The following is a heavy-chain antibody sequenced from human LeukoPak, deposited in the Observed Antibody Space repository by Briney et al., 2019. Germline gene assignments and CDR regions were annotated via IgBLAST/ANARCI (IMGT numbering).Heavy chain of an antibody. J-gene: IGHJ4*02. CDR2: TSGSGGST. D-gene: IGHD2-15*01. CDR3: AKNGGSQCYSHLDY. CDR1: GFTFSSYG. Sequence: GGSLRLSCAASGFTFSSYGMTWVRQAPGKGLEWISGTSGSGGSTSYAHSVKGRFTISRDNSKNTLYLEMNSLRAEDTAVYYCAKNGGSQCYSHLDYWGRGSLVTVSS. V-gene: IGHV3-23*01.